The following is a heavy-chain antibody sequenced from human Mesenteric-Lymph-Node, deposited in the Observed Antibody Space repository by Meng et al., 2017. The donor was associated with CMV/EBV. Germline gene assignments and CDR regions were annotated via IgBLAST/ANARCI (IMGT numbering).Heavy chain of an antibody. D-gene: IGHD4-11*01. CDR1: GYTFSNYW. Sequence: GESLKISCKGSGYTFSNYWIGWVRQMPGKGLEWMGIIYPGNSNARYSPSFQGQVTISADKSITTTFLQWSSLRASDTAMYYCTTPGTATRPDDAFDIWGQGTVVTVSS. CDR3: TTPGTATRPDDAFDI. CDR2: IYPGNSNA. J-gene: IGHJ3*02. V-gene: IGHV5-51*01.